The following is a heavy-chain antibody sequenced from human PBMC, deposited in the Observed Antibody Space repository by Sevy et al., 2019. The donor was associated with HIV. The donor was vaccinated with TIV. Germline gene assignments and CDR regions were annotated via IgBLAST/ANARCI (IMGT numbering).Heavy chain of an antibody. J-gene: IGHJ4*02. CDR2: IYHTGNT. CDR1: GDSISSGIYS. Sequence: SETLSLTCAVSGDSISSGIYSWNWIRQPPGKGLEWIGYIYHTGNTYYNPSPRSRVTISVETSKNHFSLKLTSVTAADTAVYYCARDSGDYPYYFDHWGQGTLVTVSS. V-gene: IGHV4-30-2*01. CDR3: ARDSGDYPYYFDH. D-gene: IGHD2-21*02.